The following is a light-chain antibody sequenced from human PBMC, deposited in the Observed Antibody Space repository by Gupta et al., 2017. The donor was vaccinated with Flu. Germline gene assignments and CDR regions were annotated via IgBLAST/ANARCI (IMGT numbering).Light chain of an antibody. CDR1: QSVSSNN. V-gene: IGKV3-20*01. CDR2: AVS. J-gene: IGKJ1*01. CDR3: HQYHSSPWT. Sequence: EIVLTQSPVTLSVSPGEGGTLSCRASQSVSSNNLAWYQQKPGQAPRLLISAVSSRATGIPDRYGGSGSGTDFTLTITRVEPEDSAVYYCHQYHSSPWTFGQGTKVEIK.